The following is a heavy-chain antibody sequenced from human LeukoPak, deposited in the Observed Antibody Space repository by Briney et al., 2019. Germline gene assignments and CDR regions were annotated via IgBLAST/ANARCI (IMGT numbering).Heavy chain of an antibody. CDR2: IRYDGSNK. V-gene: IGHV3-30*02. J-gene: IGHJ4*02. CDR3: SRSRPKSKDFDY. Sequence: GGSLRLSCAASGFTFSSYGMHWVRQAPGKGLEWVAFIRYDGSNKYYADSVKGRFTISRDNSKNTLYLQMNSLRAEDTAVYYCSRSRPKSKDFDYWGQGTLVTVSS. CDR1: GFTFSSYG.